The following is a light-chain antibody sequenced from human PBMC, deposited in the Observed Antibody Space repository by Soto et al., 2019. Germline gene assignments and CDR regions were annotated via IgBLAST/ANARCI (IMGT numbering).Light chain of an antibody. CDR2: KIS. CDR1: QSLVYSDVNTY. Sequence: DVVMTQSPLSLPVTLGQPSSISCRSSQSLVYSDVNTYLNWFQQRPGQSPRRIISKISNRDSGVPDIFCVSGSGTDFKLKISRVEAEAGGVYYCMQGTHWPLTLGGGTKVGIK. J-gene: IGKJ4*01. CDR3: MQGTHWPLT. V-gene: IGKV2-30*01.